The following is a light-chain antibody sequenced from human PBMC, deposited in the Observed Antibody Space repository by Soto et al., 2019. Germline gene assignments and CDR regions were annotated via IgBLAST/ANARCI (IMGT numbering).Light chain of an antibody. V-gene: IGKV4-1*01. CDR3: QQYYRTPLT. Sequence: DIVMTQSPDSLAVSLGERVTINCKTSQSVLYSTKNKDYLAWYQQKPGQPPKLLIYWASTRESGVPDRISGSGSGTDFTLTISSLQAGDVAVYYCQQYYRTPLTFGGGTKVEIK. CDR1: QSVLYSTKNKDY. J-gene: IGKJ4*01. CDR2: WAS.